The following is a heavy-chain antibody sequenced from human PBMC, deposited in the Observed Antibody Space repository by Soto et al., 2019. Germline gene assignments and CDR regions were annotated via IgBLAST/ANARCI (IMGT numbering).Heavy chain of an antibody. CDR2: IYHSGST. CDR1: GGSISSSNW. CDR3: ARVSGSYYYGMDV. Sequence: ETLSLTCAVSGGSISSSNWWSWVRQAPGKGLEWIGEIYHSGSTNYNPSLKSRVTISVDKSKNQFSLKLSSVTAADTAVYYCARVSGSYYYGMDVWGQGTTVTVSS. V-gene: IGHV4-4*02. J-gene: IGHJ6*02. D-gene: IGHD1-26*01.